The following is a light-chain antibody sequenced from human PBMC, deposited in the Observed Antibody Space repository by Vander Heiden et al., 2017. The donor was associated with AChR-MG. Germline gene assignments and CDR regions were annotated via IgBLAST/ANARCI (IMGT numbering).Light chain of an antibody. V-gene: IGKV3-11*01. J-gene: IGKJ4*01. CDR3: QQRSNWLT. CDR2: DAS. Sequence: EIVLTQSQATLSLSPGERATLSCRASQSVSSYLAWYQQKPGQAPRLLIYDASNRATGIPARFSGSGPAGTDFTLTISSLEPEDFAVYYCQQRSNWLTFGGGTKVEIK. CDR1: QSVSSY.